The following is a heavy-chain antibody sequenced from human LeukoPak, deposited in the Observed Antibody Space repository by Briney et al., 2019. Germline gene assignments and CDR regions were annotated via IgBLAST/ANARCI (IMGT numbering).Heavy chain of an antibody. CDR2: IGGRDGST. Sequence: GGSLRLSCAASGFTFSSYGMSWVRQAPGKGLEWVSAIGGRDGSTYYADSVKGRFIISRDTSKNTLYLQMNSLRAEDTAVYYCARSGGLQKFDYWGQGTLVTVSS. CDR1: GFTFSSYG. V-gene: IGHV3-23*01. J-gene: IGHJ4*02. CDR3: ARSGGLQKFDY. D-gene: IGHD4-11*01.